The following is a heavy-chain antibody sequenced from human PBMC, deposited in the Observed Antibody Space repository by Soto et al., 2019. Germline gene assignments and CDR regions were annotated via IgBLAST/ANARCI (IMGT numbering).Heavy chain of an antibody. CDR2: IDPRDSYT. CDR3: ARLYCTSSTCDSWFDP. J-gene: IGHJ5*02. V-gene: IGHV5-10-1*01. Sequence: GESLKISCTCFGYTFTTFWISLVREMPGRGLEWMGRIDPRDSYTNYSPSFQGHVTISVDKSISTAYLQWGSLKASDTAMYYCARLYCTSSTCDSWFDPWGQGTLVTVSS. D-gene: IGHD2-2*01. CDR1: GYTFTTFW.